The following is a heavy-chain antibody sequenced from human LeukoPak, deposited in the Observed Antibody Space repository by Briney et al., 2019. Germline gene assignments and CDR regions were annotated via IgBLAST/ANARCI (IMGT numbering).Heavy chain of an antibody. D-gene: IGHD5-18*01. Sequence: SETLSLTCAVSGDSISGSNWWNWVRQPPGKGLEWIGGIYHSGSTNYNPSLKSRVTMSVDKSKNQLSSVTAADTAVFYCVRRRYNYGFDSWGQGSLVTVSS. J-gene: IGHJ4*02. V-gene: IGHV4-4*02. CDR1: GDSISGSNW. CDR3: VRRRYNYGFDS. CDR2: IYHSGST.